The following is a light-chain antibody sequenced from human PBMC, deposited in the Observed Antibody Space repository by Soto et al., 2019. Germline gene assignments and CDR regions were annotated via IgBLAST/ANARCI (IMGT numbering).Light chain of an antibody. CDR3: QQSFSTPYT. V-gene: IGKV1-39*01. Sequence: DVQMAQSPVSLSASVGDRVTITCRASQTINNYLNWYHQKPGKAPELLVYGASSLQSGVPSRFLGSGSGTAFTLTISSLQPEDFGMYFCQQSFSTPYTFGQGTKLEIK. J-gene: IGKJ2*01. CDR1: QTINNY. CDR2: GAS.